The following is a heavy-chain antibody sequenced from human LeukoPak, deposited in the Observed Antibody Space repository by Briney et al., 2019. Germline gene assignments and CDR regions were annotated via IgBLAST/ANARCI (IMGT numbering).Heavy chain of an antibody. D-gene: IGHD3-9*01. Sequence: PGASLRLSRAASGFTFSNYAMSWVRQAPGKGLEWVSAVSGRDDSTYYADSVKGRFTISRDNSKNTLYLQMNSLRAEDTAVYYCAKWGDYDILTGYYDSDYWGQGTLVTVSS. CDR2: VSGRDDST. CDR3: AKWGDYDILTGYYDSDY. CDR1: GFTFSNYA. V-gene: IGHV3-23*01. J-gene: IGHJ4*02.